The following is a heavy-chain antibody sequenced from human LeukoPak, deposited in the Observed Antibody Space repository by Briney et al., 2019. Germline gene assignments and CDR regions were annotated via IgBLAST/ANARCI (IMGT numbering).Heavy chain of an antibody. D-gene: IGHD2-21*02. J-gene: IGHJ6*02. CDR2: IFYSGST. Sequence: SSETLSLTCTVSGGSISSSSFYWGWIRQPPGKGLEWIGTIFYSGSTYYNPSLRSRVTMSVDTSKNQFSLRLSSVTAADTAVYYCARGDNYYYGVDVWGQGTTVTVSS. V-gene: IGHV4-39*01. CDR1: GGSISSSSFY. CDR3: ARGDNYYYGVDV.